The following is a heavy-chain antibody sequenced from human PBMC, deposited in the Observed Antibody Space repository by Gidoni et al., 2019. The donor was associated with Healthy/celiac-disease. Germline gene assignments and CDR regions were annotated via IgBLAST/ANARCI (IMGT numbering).Heavy chain of an antibody. V-gene: IGHV3-48*03. D-gene: IGHD1-26*01. CDR1: GFTFSSYE. CDR2: ISSSGSTI. Sequence: EVQLVESGGGLVQPGGSLGLSCAASGFTFSSYEMNWVRHAPGKGLWWFSYISSSGSTIYYAASVKGRFTISRDNAKNSLYLQMNSLRAEDTAVYYCARESGGSYFFDYWGQGTLVTVSS. J-gene: IGHJ4*02. CDR3: ARESGGSYFFDY.